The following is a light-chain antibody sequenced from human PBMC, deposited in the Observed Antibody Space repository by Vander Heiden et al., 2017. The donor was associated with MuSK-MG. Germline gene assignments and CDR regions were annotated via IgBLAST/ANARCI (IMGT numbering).Light chain of an antibody. CDR3: ASYSLDTTLV. J-gene: IGLJ2*01. Sequence: QSALTQPASVSGSQGQSITISCTGTNSDFGANDYVSWYQQHPGRAPKLLIYEAFYRTSGIAGRFSGSKSVNTASLTISGLQPEDEATYYCASYSLDTTLVFGGGTEVTVL. V-gene: IGLV2-14*03. CDR2: EAF. CDR1: NSDFGANDY.